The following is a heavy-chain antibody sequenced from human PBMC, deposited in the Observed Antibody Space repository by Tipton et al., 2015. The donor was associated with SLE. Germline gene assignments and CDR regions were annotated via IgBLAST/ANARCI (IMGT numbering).Heavy chain of an antibody. J-gene: IGHJ6*02. CDR2: IKQDGSEK. CDR1: GFTFSSYW. CDR3: ARDQEYTQYYYYYGMDV. Sequence: GSLRLSCAASGFTFSSYWMSWVRQAPGKGLEWVANIKQDGSEKYYVDSAKGRFTISRDNAKDSLYLQMNSLRAEDTAVYYCARDQEYTQYYYYYGMDVWGQGTTVTVSS. D-gene: IGHD6-6*01. V-gene: IGHV3-7*01.